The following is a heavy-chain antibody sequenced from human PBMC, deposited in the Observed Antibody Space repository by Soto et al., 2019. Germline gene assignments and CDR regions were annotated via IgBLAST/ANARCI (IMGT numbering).Heavy chain of an antibody. D-gene: IGHD2-21*02. Sequence: QVQLVESGGGLVKPGGSLRLSCAASGFTFSDYYMSWIRQAPGKGLEWVSYISSSGSTIYYADSVKGRFTISRDNAKNSLYLQMNSLRAEETAVYYCARDLCRGDCYTYGMDVWGQGTTVTVSS. CDR1: GFTFSDYY. J-gene: IGHJ6*02. CDR3: ARDLCRGDCYTYGMDV. V-gene: IGHV3-11*01. CDR2: ISSSGSTI.